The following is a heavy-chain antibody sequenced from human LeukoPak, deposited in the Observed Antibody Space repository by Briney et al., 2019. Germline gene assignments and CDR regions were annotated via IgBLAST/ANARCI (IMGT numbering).Heavy chain of an antibody. Sequence: SVTVSCKASGYTFTGYYLHGVRQAAGQGLEGMGWINPNSGGTNYEQKFQGRGTMTRDTSISTAYIKLSRLRSDATAVYYCARDPVYYDSSGSSISQYYFDYWGQGTLVTVSS. D-gene: IGHD3-22*01. CDR3: ARDPVYYDSSGSSISQYYFDY. CDR2: INPNSGGT. CDR1: GYTFTGYY. V-gene: IGHV1-2*02. J-gene: IGHJ4*02.